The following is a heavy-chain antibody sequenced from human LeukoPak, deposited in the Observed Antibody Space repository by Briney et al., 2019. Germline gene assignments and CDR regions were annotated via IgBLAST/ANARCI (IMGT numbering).Heavy chain of an antibody. V-gene: IGHV3-48*03. CDR1: GLTFSSYE. D-gene: IGHD5-12*01. CDR2: ISGSGRTM. CDR3: ARGGLYGYDVFDY. J-gene: IGHJ4*02. Sequence: GGSLRLSCAASGLTFSSYEMNWVRQAPGKGLGWVSYISGSGRTMSYADSVKGRFTVSRDNAKNSLYLQMNSLRVEDTAVYHCARGGLYGYDVFDYWGQGTLVTVSS.